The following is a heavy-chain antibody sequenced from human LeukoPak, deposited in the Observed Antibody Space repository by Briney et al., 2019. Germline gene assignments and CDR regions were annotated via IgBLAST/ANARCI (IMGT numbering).Heavy chain of an antibody. CDR1: GFNFNYAW. V-gene: IGHV3-15*01. D-gene: IGHD3-10*01. CDR3: TTGFYGSERH. Sequence: PGGSLRLSCAASGFNFNYAWMSWVRQAPGKGLEWVGRIKSKTDGGITDYGAPVKGRFTISRDDSKNTVYLQMNTLKTEDTAVYFCTTGFYGSERHWGQGTLVTVSS. J-gene: IGHJ4*02. CDR2: IKSKTDGGIT.